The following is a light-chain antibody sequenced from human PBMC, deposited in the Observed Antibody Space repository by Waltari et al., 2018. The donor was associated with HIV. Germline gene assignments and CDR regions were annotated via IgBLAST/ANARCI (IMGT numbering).Light chain of an antibody. Sequence: QSALTQPRSVSGSPGHSVTIPCTGTSSDVGGYNYVTWYQQHPGKAPKFMIYEVSRRPSGVPDRFSGSKSGNTASLTISGLQAEDEADYFCCSYAGNYTFVFGGGTKLTVL. J-gene: IGLJ2*01. CDR3: CSYAGNYTFV. V-gene: IGLV2-11*01. CDR2: EVS. CDR1: SSDVGGYNY.